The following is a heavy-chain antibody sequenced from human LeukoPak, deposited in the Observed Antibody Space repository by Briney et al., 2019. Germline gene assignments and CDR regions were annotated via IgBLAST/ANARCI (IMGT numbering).Heavy chain of an antibody. V-gene: IGHV4-59*01. CDR1: GGSISSYY. CDR2: IHYSGST. CDR3: ASSLYGDGYYYQYGMEV. D-gene: IGHD2-21*02. Sequence: SETLSLTCTVSGGSISSYYWSWIRQPPGKGLEWIGYIHYSGSTNYNPSLKSRVTISVDTSKNQFSLKVQSVTAADTAVYYCASSLYGDGYYYQYGMEVWGQGTTVTVS. J-gene: IGHJ6*02.